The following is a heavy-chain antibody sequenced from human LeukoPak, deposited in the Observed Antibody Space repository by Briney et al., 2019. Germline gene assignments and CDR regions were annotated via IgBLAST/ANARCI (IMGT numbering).Heavy chain of an antibody. CDR2: IYYSGST. CDR1: GGSISSYY. Sequence: PSETLSLTCTVSGGSISSYYWGWIRQPPGKGLEWIGYIYYSGSTNYNPSLKSRVTISVDTSKNQFSLKLSSVTAADTAVYYCAGVSENGSGSYYKEGDDAFDIWGQGTMVTVSS. V-gene: IGHV4-59*01. J-gene: IGHJ3*02. CDR3: AGVSENGSGSYYKEGDDAFDI. D-gene: IGHD3-10*01.